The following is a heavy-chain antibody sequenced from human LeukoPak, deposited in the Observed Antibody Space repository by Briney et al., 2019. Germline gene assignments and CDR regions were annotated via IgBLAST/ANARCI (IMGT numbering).Heavy chain of an antibody. CDR2: INPNSGGT. CDR1: GYTFSCYY. J-gene: IGHJ1*01. Sequence: ASVNVSCKASGYTFSCYYMHWVRQAPGQGLEWMGWINPNSGGTNYAQKFQGRVTMTRDTSISTAYMELSRLRSDDTDVYYCARGYPLSTTAAGTYFQHWGQGTLVTVSS. V-gene: IGHV1-2*02. D-gene: IGHD6-13*01. CDR3: ARGYPLSTTAAGTYFQH.